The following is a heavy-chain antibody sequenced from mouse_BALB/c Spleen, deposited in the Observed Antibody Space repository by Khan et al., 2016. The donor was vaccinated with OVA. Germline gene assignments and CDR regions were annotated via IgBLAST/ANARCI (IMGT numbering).Heavy chain of an antibody. D-gene: IGHD1-1*02. CDR1: GFTFSSFG. Sequence: EVELVESGGGLVQPGGSRKLSCAASGFTFSSFGMHWVRQAPEKGLEWVAYISSGSSTIYYADTVKGRFTISRDNPKNTLFLQMTSLRSEDTAMYYCAREDYGHWYFDVWGAGTTLTVSS. CDR2: ISSGSSTI. CDR3: AREDYGHWYFDV. J-gene: IGHJ1*01. V-gene: IGHV5-17*02.